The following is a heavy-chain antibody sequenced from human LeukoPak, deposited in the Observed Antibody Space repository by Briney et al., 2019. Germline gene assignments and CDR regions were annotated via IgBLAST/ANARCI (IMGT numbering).Heavy chain of an antibody. Sequence: SQTLSLTCAISGDSVSSNSAAWNWIRQSPSRGLEWLGRTYYRSKWYNDYAVSVKSRITINPDTSKNQFSLQLNSVTPEDTAVYYCARGGTYDPRGGPYYFDYWGQGTLVTASS. CDR3: ARGGTYDPRGGPYYFDY. CDR2: TYYRSKWYN. V-gene: IGHV6-1*01. D-gene: IGHD3-10*01. J-gene: IGHJ4*02. CDR1: GDSVSSNSAA.